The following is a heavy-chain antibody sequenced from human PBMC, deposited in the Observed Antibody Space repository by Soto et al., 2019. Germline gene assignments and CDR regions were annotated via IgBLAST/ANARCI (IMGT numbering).Heavy chain of an antibody. V-gene: IGHV3-23*01. CDR2: ISGSGGST. CDR3: ARAEDFHYYNYALDV. J-gene: IGHJ6*02. CDR1: GFTFDDYA. Sequence: PGGSLRLSCAASGFTFDDYAMHWVRQAPGKGLEWVSGISGSGGSTYNADSVKGRVTISRDNSKNALYLQMNSLRAEDTAVYYCARAEDFHYYNYALDVWGQGTTVTVSS.